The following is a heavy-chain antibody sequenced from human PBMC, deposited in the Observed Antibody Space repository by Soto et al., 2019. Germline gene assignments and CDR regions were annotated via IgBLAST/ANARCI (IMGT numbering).Heavy chain of an antibody. J-gene: IGHJ6*02. Sequence: ASLQVSCKASGGTFSSYAISWVRQAPGQGLEWMGGIIPIFGTANYAQRFQGRVTITADKSTSTAYMELSSLRSEDTAVYYCARDSGWGLPFYPAAIRPRASVMDVWG. CDR3: ARDSGWGLPFYPAAIRPRASVMDV. CDR2: IIPIFGTA. CDR1: GGTFSSYA. V-gene: IGHV1-69*06. D-gene: IGHD2-2*02.